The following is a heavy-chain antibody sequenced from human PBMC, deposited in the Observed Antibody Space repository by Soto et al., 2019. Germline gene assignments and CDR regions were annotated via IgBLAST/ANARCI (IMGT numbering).Heavy chain of an antibody. J-gene: IGHJ4*02. D-gene: IGHD1-26*01. CDR1: GSTFSNYD. CDR3: AREGYSGSYAAF. Sequence: GGSLRLSCEASGSTFSNYDMDWVRQAPGKCLEWVAIISFDGSKTYYADSVKGRFTVSRDNSKNTLFLQMNSLRPDDTATYYCAREGYSGSYAAFWGQGSLVTVSS. V-gene: IGHV3-30*03. CDR2: ISFDGSKT.